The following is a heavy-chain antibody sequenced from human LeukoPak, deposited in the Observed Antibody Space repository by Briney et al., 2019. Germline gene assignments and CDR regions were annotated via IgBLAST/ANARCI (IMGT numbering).Heavy chain of an antibody. CDR1: GYTFTGYY. D-gene: IGHD3-10*01. V-gene: IGHV1-2*02. CDR3: ARDRGITMVRGVIVY. J-gene: IGHJ4*02. Sequence: ASVKVSCKVSGYTFTGYYMHWVRQAPGQGLEWMGWINPNSGGTNCAQKFQGRVTMTRDTSISTAYMELSRLRSDDTAVYYCARDRGITMVRGVIVYWGQGTLVTVSS. CDR2: INPNSGGT.